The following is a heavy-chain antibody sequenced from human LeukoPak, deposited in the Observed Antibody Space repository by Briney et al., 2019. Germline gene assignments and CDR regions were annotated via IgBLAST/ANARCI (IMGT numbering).Heavy chain of an antibody. D-gene: IGHD4-17*01. Sequence: SETLSLTCTASGGSISSSSYYWGWIRQPPGKGLEWIGSIYYSGSTYYNPSLRSRVTISVDTSKNQFSLKLSSVTAADTAVYYCARHFVGTVTTSKPIDYWGQGTLVTVSS. CDR3: ARHFVGTVTTSKPIDY. V-gene: IGHV4-39*01. J-gene: IGHJ4*02. CDR1: GGSISSSSYY. CDR2: IYYSGST.